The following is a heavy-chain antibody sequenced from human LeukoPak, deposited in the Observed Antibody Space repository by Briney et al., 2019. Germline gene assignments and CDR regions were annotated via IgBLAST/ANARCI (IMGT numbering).Heavy chain of an antibody. CDR3: AKAGSAWEDMDV. Sequence: GGSLRLSCAASGFTFNTYAMIWVRQAPGKGLEWVSCISGSAGSTYYADSVKGRFIISRDNSKNTLYLQMNSLRAEDTAVYYCAKAGSAWEDMDVWGQGTTVTVSS. D-gene: IGHD3-10*01. CDR2: ISGSAGST. J-gene: IGHJ6*02. CDR1: GFTFNTYA. V-gene: IGHV3-23*01.